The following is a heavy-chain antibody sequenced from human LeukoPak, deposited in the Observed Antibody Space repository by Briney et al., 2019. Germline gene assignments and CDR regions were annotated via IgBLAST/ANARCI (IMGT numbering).Heavy chain of an antibody. D-gene: IGHD6-19*01. CDR2: INHSGST. CDR1: GGSISGYY. Sequence: SETLSLTCTVSGGSISGYYWSWIRQPPGKGLEWIGEINHSGSTNYNPSLKSRVTISVDTSKNQFSLKLSSVTAADTAVYYCARRRSSGWYRSYYFDYWGQGTLVTVSS. V-gene: IGHV4-34*01. J-gene: IGHJ4*02. CDR3: ARRRSSGWYRSYYFDY.